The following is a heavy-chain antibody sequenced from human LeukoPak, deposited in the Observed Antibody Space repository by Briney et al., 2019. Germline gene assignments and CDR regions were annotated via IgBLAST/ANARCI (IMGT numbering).Heavy chain of an antibody. V-gene: IGHV3-30*18. CDR2: ISYDGSNK. Sequence: GGSLRLSCAASGFTFSSYGMHWVRQAPGKGLEWVAVISYDGSNKYYADSVKGRFTISRDNSKNTLYLQMNSLRAEDTAVYYCAKEYYDILTGSRTFDYWGQGTLVTVSS. CDR3: AKEYYDILTGSRTFDY. J-gene: IGHJ4*02. CDR1: GFTFSSYG. D-gene: IGHD3-9*01.